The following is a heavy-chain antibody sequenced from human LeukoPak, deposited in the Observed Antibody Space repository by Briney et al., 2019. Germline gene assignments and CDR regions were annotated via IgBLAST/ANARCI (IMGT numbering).Heavy chain of an antibody. CDR3: ARSKVLTGYYRFGWYYYMDV. CDR2: ISAYNGNT. J-gene: IGHJ6*03. Sequence: ASVKVSCKASGYTFTSYGISWVRQAPGQGLEWMGWISAYNGNTNYAQKLQGRVTMTTDTSTSTAYMELRSLRSEDTAVYYCARSKVLTGYYRFGWYYYMDVWGKGTTVTISS. D-gene: IGHD3-9*01. V-gene: IGHV1-18*01. CDR1: GYTFTSYG.